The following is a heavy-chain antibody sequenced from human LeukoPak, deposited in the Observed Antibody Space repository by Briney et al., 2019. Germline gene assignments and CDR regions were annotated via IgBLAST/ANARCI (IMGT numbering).Heavy chain of an antibody. D-gene: IGHD1-14*01. CDR1: GFTFSNYW. CDR2: IKQDGSEK. V-gene: IGHV3-7*01. CDR3: ARDGIITGLFDY. J-gene: IGHJ4*02. Sequence: QPGGSLRLSCAASGFTFSNYWMSWVRQAPGKGLEWVANIKQDGSEKYYVDSVKGRFTISRDNVKNSLYLQMKSLRAEDTSVYYCARDGIITGLFDYWGQGTLVTVSS.